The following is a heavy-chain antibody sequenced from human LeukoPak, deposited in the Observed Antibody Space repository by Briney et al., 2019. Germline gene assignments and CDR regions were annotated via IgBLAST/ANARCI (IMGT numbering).Heavy chain of an antibody. D-gene: IGHD2-2*01. CDR2: ISSSSSYI. V-gene: IGHV3-21*01. Sequence: GGSLRLSCAASGFTFSSYSMNWVRQAPGKGLEWVSSISSSSSYIYYADSVKGRFTISRDNAKNSLYLQMNSLRAEDTALYYCARAPDFVVVPASDLWGQGTLVTVSS. J-gene: IGHJ4*02. CDR3: ARAPDFVVVPASDL. CDR1: GFTFSSYS.